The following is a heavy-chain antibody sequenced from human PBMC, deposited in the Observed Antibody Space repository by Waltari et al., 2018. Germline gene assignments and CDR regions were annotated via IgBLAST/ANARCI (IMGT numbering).Heavy chain of an antibody. CDR1: GFTFSSYA. V-gene: IGHV3-30-3*01. D-gene: IGHD2-15*01. J-gene: IGHJ3*02. CDR3: TSGGSCLTCGAFDI. CDR2: ISYEGSNN. Sequence: QVQLVESGGGVVQPGRSLRLSCAASGFTFSSYAMHWFRQAPGKGLEWVAVISYEGSNNNYADSVKGRFTISRDNSKNTLYLQMNSLRAEDTAVYYCTSGGSCLTCGAFDIWGQGTMVTVSS.